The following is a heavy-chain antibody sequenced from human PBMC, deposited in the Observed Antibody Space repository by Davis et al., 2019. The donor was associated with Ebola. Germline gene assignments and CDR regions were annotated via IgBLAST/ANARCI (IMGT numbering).Heavy chain of an antibody. CDR1: VITFSSYA. Sequence: GESLKISCTDSVITFSSYAMTWVRQVPGKGLEWVSGINWNGASSGYADSVKGRFTISRDNVKNSLYLRMNSLRVEDTALYHCARTEKDYNGVDVWGKGTTV. D-gene: IGHD5-24*01. CDR2: INWNGASS. CDR3: ARTEKDYNGVDV. V-gene: IGHV3-20*01. J-gene: IGHJ6*04.